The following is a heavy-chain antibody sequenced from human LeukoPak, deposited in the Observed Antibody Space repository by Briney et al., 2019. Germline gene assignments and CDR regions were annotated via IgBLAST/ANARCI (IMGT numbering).Heavy chain of an antibody. J-gene: IGHJ3*02. D-gene: IGHD3-22*01. CDR3: AKDLRSYYYDSSGYYPHDASDI. V-gene: IGHV3-23*01. Sequence: GGSLRLSCAASGFTFSSYAMSWVRQAPGKGLEWVSAISGSGGSTHYADSVKGRFTISRDNSKNTLYLQMNSLRAEDTAVYYCAKDLRSYYYDSSGYYPHDASDIWGQGTMVTVSS. CDR1: GFTFSSYA. CDR2: ISGSGGST.